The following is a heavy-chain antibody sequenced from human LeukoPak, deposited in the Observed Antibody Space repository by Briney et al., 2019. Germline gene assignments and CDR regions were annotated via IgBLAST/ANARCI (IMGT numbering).Heavy chain of an antibody. CDR1: GGSISSGGYS. V-gene: IGHV4-30-2*01. CDR3: ASVLRFLEWSLDV. D-gene: IGHD3-3*01. J-gene: IGHJ6*02. Sequence: PSQTLSLTCAVSGGSISSGGYSWSWIRRPPGKGLEWIGYIYHSGSTYYNPSVKSRVTISVDRSKNQFSLKLSSVTAADTAVYYCASVLRFLEWSLDVRGQGTTVTVSS. CDR2: IYHSGST.